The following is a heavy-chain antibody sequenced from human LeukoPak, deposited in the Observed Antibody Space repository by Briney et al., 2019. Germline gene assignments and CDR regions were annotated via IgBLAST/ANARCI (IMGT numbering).Heavy chain of an antibody. Sequence: SETLSLTCTVSGGSISGYYWSWIRQPPGKGLEWIGEINHSGSTNYNPSLKSRVTISVDTSKNQLSLKLSSVTAADTAVYYCARGPYDFWSGYYRMFDYWGQGTLVTVSS. D-gene: IGHD3-3*01. CDR3: ARGPYDFWSGYYRMFDY. V-gene: IGHV4-34*01. CDR1: GGSISGYY. J-gene: IGHJ4*02. CDR2: INHSGST.